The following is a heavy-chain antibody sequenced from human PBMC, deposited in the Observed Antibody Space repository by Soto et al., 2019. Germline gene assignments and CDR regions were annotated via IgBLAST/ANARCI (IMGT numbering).Heavy chain of an antibody. J-gene: IGHJ3*02. Sequence: ASVKVSCKASGYTFTSYDINWVRQATRQGLEWMGWMNPNSGNTGYAQKFQGRVTMTRNTSISTAYMELSSLRSEDTAVYYCARESYDIFTGRGGAFDIWCQGILVTVSS. V-gene: IGHV1-8*01. CDR2: MNPNSGNT. D-gene: IGHD3-9*01. CDR1: GYTFTSYD. CDR3: ARESYDIFTGRGGAFDI.